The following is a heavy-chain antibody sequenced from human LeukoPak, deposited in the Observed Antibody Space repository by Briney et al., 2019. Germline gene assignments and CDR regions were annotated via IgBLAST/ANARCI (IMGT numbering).Heavy chain of an antibody. D-gene: IGHD3-10*01. Sequence: GGSLRLSCAASGFTFITYGMHWVRQVPGKGLEWVAFIRHDGANKYYTDPVKGRFTISRDNSKNTVYLQMSSLRAEDTAVYYCAKDYGYYGSVSLLDYWGRGTRVTVSS. CDR1: GFTFITYG. J-gene: IGHJ4*02. V-gene: IGHV3-30*02. CDR2: IRHDGANK. CDR3: AKDYGYYGSVSLLDY.